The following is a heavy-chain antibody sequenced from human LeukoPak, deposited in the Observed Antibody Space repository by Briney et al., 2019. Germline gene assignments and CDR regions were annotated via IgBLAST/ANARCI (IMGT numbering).Heavy chain of an antibody. J-gene: IGHJ4*02. CDR2: INPNSGGT. V-gene: IGHV1-2*04. Sequence: ASVKVSCKASGYTFTGYYMHWLRQAPGQGLEWMGWINPNSGGTNYAQKFQGWVTMTRDTSISTAYMELSRLRSDDTAVYYCARVKGYSSSGDFDYWGQGTLVTVSS. D-gene: IGHD6-13*01. CDR3: ARVKGYSSSGDFDY. CDR1: GYTFTGYY.